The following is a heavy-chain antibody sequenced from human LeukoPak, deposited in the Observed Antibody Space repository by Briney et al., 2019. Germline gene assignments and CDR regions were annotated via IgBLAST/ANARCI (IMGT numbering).Heavy chain of an antibody. CDR3: ARTVVVTPWGFDY. V-gene: IGHV1-18*01. D-gene: IGHD3-22*01. CDR1: GYTFTSYD. J-gene: IGHJ4*02. Sequence: ASVKVSCKASGYTFTSYDINWVRQATGQGLEWMGWISAYNGNTNYAQKLQGRVTMTTDTSTSTAYMELRSLRSDDTAVYYCARTVVVTPWGFDYWGQGTLVTVSS. CDR2: ISAYNGNT.